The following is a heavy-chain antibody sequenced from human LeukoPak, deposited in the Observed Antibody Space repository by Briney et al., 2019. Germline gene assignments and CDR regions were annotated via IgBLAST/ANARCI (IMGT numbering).Heavy chain of an antibody. D-gene: IGHD3-10*01. J-gene: IGHJ4*02. CDR3: ARSKRSSNRGPFDY. CDR1: GFTFSTYG. Sequence: PGGSLRLSCAASGFTFSTYGMHWVRQAPGKGLEWAAVIWYDGSNKYYADSVKGRFTISRDNSKNTLDLQMNSLRAEDTAVYYCARSKRSSNRGPFDYWGQGTLVTVSS. V-gene: IGHV3-33*01. CDR2: IWYDGSNK.